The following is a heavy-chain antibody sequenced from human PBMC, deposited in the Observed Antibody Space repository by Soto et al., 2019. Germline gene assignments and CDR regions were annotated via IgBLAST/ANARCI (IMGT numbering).Heavy chain of an antibody. J-gene: IGHJ4*02. CDR2: ITSDTKTI. CDR1: GFKFSIYS. V-gene: IGHV3-48*02. Sequence: EVQLMESGGALVQPGGSLRLSCAASGFKFSIYSMNWVRQAPGKGLEWSAYITSDTKTIKYGDSVKGRFTISRDNAKNSVYFQMNSLSDDDTAVYYCARSVEGHFDYWGQGTVVTVSS. CDR3: ARSVEGHFDY. D-gene: IGHD6-19*01.